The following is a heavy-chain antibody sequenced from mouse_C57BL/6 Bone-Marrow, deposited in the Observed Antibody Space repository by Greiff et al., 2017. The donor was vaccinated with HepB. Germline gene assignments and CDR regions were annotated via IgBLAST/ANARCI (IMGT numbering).Heavy chain of an antibody. D-gene: IGHD1-1*01. Sequence: EVQLQQSGPELVKPGASVKISCKASGYSFTGYYMNWVKQSPEKSLEWIGEINPSTGGTTYNQKFKAKATLTVDKSSSTAYMQLKRLTSEDSAVYYCARIYYYGSSPYFDYWGQGTTLTVSS. CDR2: INPSTGGT. V-gene: IGHV1-42*01. CDR3: ARIYYYGSSPYFDY. CDR1: GYSFTGYY. J-gene: IGHJ2*01.